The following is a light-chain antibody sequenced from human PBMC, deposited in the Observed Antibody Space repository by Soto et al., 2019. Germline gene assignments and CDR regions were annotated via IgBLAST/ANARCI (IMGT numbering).Light chain of an antibody. CDR3: QAWGTGVQRV. J-gene: IGLJ3*02. CDR2: LNSDGSH. CDR1: SGHSDYA. Sequence: QLVLTQSPSASASLGASVKFTCTLSSGHSDYAIAWHQQQPEKGPRYLMRLNSDGSHRKGDGIPDRFSGSSSGAERYLTISSLQSEDEADYYWQAWGTGVQRVFGGGTKLTVL. V-gene: IGLV4-69*01.